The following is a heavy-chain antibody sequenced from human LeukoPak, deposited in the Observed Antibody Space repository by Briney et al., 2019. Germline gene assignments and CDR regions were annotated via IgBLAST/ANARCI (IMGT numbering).Heavy chain of an antibody. CDR1: VYTFTGYY. CDR2: INPNSGGT. CDR3: AREEYCSGSYRNYYYAMDV. V-gene: IGHV1-2*02. J-gene: IGHJ6*02. D-gene: IGHD3-10*01. Sequence: ASVKVSCKASVYTFTGYYMHWVRQAPGQGLEWMGWINPNSGGTNNAQTFHGRVTMTRDTSISTAYMELSRLRSDDTAVYYCAREEYCSGSYRNYYYAMDVWGQGTTVTVSS.